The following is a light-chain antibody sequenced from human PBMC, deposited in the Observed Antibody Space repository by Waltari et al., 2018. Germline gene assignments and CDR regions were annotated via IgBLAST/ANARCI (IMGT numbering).Light chain of an antibody. CDR3: SSYTNRRTLI. Sequence: QSALAQPASVSGSPGQSITISCTGSSGDIGANDLVSWYQQYPGKAPKVMIFEVIKRPSEVSNRFSGSKTGDTASLPIFGLQPEDEADYFCSSYTNRRTLIFGGGTKVTVL. CDR1: SGDIGANDL. J-gene: IGLJ2*01. CDR2: EVI. V-gene: IGLV2-14*01.